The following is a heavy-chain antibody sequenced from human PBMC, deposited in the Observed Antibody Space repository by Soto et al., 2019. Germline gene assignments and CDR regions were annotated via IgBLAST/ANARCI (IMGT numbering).Heavy chain of an antibody. CDR1: GFTFTRYS. CDR3: ARESEDLTSNFDY. V-gene: IGHV3-21*06. J-gene: IGHJ4*02. Sequence: LRLSCAASGFTFTRYSMNWVRHAPGKGLEWVSSISSTTNYIYYGDSMKGRFTISRDNAKNSLYLEMNSLRAEDTAVYYCARESEDLTSNFDYWGQGTLVTVSS. CDR2: ISSTTNYI.